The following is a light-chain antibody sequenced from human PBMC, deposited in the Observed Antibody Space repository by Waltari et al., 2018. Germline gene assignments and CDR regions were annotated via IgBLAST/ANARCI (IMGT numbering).Light chain of an antibody. J-gene: IGLJ3*02. CDR2: VYSDGSH. V-gene: IGLV4-69*01. Sequence: QLVLPQSPSPSASLAAPVKLTCPPLSGLSTHAIARLQKRPEKCPRYLMKVYSDGSHNKGDEIPDRFAGSSSGAERYLTISSLQSEDEADYYCQTGGHGTWVFGGGTKLTVL. CDR1: SGLSTHA. CDR3: QTGGHGTWV.